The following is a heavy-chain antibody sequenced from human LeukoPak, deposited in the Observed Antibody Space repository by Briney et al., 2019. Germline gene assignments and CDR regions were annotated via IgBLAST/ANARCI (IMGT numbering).Heavy chain of an antibody. CDR3: AKVYTAMEADY. Sequence: GGSLRLSCAASGFTVSSYAVSWGRQAAGKWLELASAISGSGGRTYYADSVKGRFTISRDNSKNTLYLQRNSLRAEDTAVYYCAKVYTAMEADYWGQGTLVTVSS. V-gene: IGHV3-23*01. CDR1: GFTVSSYA. J-gene: IGHJ4*02. CDR2: ISGSGGRT. D-gene: IGHD5-18*01.